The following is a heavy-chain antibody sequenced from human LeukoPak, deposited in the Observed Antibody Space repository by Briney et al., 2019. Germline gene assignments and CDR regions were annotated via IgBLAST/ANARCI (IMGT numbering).Heavy chain of an antibody. J-gene: IGHJ6*02. D-gene: IGHD3-3*01. CDR1: GYTFTGYY. CDR2: INPNSGNT. V-gene: IGHV1-8*02. CDR3: ARAPTIGDFWSGYYIYYYYGMDV. Sequence: ASVKVSCKASGYTFTGYYMHWVRQAPGQGLEWMGWINPNSGNTGYAQKFQGRVTMTRNTSISTAYMELSSLRSEDTAVYYCARAPTIGDFWSGYYIYYYYGMDVWGQGTTVTVSS.